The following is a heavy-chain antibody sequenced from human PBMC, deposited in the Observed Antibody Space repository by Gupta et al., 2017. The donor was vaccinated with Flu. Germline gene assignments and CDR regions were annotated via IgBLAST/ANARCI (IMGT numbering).Heavy chain of an antibody. CDR2: IWYDGSNK. V-gene: IGHV3-33*01. CDR3: ARGVMGYSYGGDFDY. Sequence: QVQLVESGGGVVQPGRSLRLSCAAAGFTFSSYGMPWVRQAPGKGLEWVAVIWYDGSNKYYADSVKGRFTISRDNSKNTLYLQMNSLRAEDTAVYYCARGVMGYSYGGDFDYWGQGTLVTVSS. J-gene: IGHJ4*02. D-gene: IGHD5-18*01. CDR1: GFTFSSYG.